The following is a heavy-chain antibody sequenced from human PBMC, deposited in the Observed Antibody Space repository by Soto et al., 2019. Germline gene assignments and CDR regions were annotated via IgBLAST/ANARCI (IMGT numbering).Heavy chain of an antibody. D-gene: IGHD3-10*01. J-gene: IGHJ6*02. CDR2: ISWNSGSI. V-gene: IGHV3-9*01. CDR3: AKDLASGYYYYGMDV. Sequence: VQLVESGGGVVQPGRSLRLSCAASGFTFDDYAMHWVRQAPGKGLEWVSGISWNSGSIGYADSVKGRFTISRDNAKNSLYLQMNSLRAEDTALYYCAKDLASGYYYYGMDVWGQGTTVTVSS. CDR1: GFTFDDYA.